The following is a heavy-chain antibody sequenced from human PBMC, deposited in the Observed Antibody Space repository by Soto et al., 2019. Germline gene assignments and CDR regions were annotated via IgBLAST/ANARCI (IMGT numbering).Heavy chain of an antibody. Sequence: GESLKISCKGSGYSFTTYWIGWVRQMPGKGLEWMGIIYPGDSDIKYSPSFQGQVTISADKSISTAYLQWSSLKASDTAMYYCARSYNSDIYYYYGMDVWGQGATVTV. D-gene: IGHD6-25*01. CDR3: ARSYNSDIYYYYGMDV. CDR1: GYSFTTYW. J-gene: IGHJ6*02. CDR2: IYPGDSDI. V-gene: IGHV5-51*01.